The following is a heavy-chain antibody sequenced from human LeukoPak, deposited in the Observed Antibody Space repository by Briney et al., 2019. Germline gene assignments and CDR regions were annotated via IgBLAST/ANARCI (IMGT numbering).Heavy chain of an antibody. CDR3: ARGRGYSGYDVSLPFDY. Sequence: PGRSLRLSCAASGFTFSSYAMHWVRQAPGKGLEWVSVIYSGGSTDYADSVKGRFTMSRDNSKNMLYLQMNSLRVDDTAVYFCARGRGYSGYDVSLPFDYWGQGTLVTVSS. CDR1: GFTFSSYA. J-gene: IGHJ4*02. V-gene: IGHV3-66*01. CDR2: IYSGGST. D-gene: IGHD5-12*01.